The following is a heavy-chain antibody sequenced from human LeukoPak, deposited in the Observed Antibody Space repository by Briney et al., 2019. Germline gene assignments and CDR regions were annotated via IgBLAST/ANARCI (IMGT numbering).Heavy chain of an antibody. CDR2: ISAYNGNT. CDR3: ASEPHERSRYPDD. J-gene: IGHJ4*02. CDR1: GYTFTSYI. Sequence: ASLKVSCKPSGYTFTSYIISSVPQAPGQGLECMGWISAYNGNTNYAQKLQGRVTMTTDTSTSTAYMELRSLRSDDTAVYYCASEPHERSRYPDDWGQGTLVPVSS. V-gene: IGHV1-18*01. D-gene: IGHD3-16*02.